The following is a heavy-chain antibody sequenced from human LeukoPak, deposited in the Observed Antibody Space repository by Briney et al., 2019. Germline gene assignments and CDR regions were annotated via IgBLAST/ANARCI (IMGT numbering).Heavy chain of an antibody. V-gene: IGHV4-59*08. CDR2: IYYSGST. D-gene: IGHD5-18*01. Sequence: SETLSPTCTVSGGSISSYYWSWIRQPPGKGLEWIGYIYYSGSTNYNPSLKSRVTISVDTSKNQFSLKLSSVTAADTAVYYCARHSYGYNYYYGMDVWGQGTTVTVSS. CDR3: ARHSYGYNYYYGMDV. CDR1: GGSISSYY. J-gene: IGHJ6*02.